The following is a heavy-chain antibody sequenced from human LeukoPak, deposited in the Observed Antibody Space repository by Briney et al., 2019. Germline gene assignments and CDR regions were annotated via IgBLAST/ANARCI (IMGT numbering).Heavy chain of an antibody. V-gene: IGHV4-34*01. CDR3: ARIPHYDILAGYYPFFDY. CDR2: INHSGST. D-gene: IGHD3-9*01. J-gene: IGHJ4*02. Sequence: SETLSLTCAVYGGTFSGYYWSWIRQPPGKGLEWIGEINHSGSTNYNPSLKSRVTISVDTSKNQFSLKLSSVTAADTAVYYCARIPHYDILAGYYPFFDYWGQGTLVTVSS. CDR1: GGTFSGYY.